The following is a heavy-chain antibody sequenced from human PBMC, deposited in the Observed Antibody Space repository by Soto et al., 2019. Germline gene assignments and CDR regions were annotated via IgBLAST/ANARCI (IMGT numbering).Heavy chain of an antibody. J-gene: IGHJ3*02. CDR3: ARVRGYYDILTGYYGDAFDI. CDR2: ISSSSSTI. Sequence: PGGSLRLSCAASGFSFSSYSMNWVRQAPGKGLEWVSYISSSSSTIYYADSVKGRFTISRDNAKNSLYLQMNSLRAEDTAVYYCARVRGYYDILTGYYGDAFDIWGQGTMVTVSS. CDR1: GFSFSSYS. D-gene: IGHD3-9*01. V-gene: IGHV3-48*01.